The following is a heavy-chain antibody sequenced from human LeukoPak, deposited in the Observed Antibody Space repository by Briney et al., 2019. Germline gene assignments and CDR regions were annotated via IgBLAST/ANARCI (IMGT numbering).Heavy chain of an antibody. CDR3: ARDLDY. V-gene: IGHV3-30-3*01. J-gene: IGHJ4*02. CDR2: ISYDGSNK. CDR1: GFTFSSYA. Sequence: GRSLRLSCAAAGFTFSSYAMHWVRQAPGKGLEWVAVISYDGSNKYYADSVKGRFTISRDNSKNTLYLQMNSLRAEDTAVYYCARDLDYWGQGTLVTVSS.